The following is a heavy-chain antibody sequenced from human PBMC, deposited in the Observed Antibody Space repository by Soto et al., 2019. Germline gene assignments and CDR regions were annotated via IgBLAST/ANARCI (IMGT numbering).Heavy chain of an antibody. D-gene: IGHD4-4*01. CDR2: ITNSGST. CDR1: GGSFSDSY. J-gene: IGHJ5*01. V-gene: IGHV4-34*01. CDR3: ARGRTAIATGWFDS. Sequence: PSETLSLTCAVFGGSFSDSYWSWIRQSPEKGLEWIGEITNSGSTYYNPSLKSRVTISGDTSKNQFSLELRSVTAADTAVYFCARGRTAIATGWFDSWGQGTLVTVSS.